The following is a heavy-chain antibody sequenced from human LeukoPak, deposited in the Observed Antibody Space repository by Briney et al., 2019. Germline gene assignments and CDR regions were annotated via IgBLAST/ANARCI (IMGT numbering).Heavy chain of an antibody. Sequence: GGSLRLSCAASGFTFSSYAMSWVRQAPGKGLEWVSVISGSGGNTYYVDSVKGRFTISRDNSKNTLYLQLNSLRAEDTAVYYCAKDYGSFRGFLEWFGAFDIWGQGTMVTVSS. CDR1: GFTFSSYA. CDR3: AKDYGSFRGFLEWFGAFDI. J-gene: IGHJ3*02. CDR2: ISGSGGNT. D-gene: IGHD3-3*01. V-gene: IGHV3-23*01.